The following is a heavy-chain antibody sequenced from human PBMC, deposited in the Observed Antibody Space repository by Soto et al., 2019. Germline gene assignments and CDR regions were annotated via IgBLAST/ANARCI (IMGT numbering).Heavy chain of an antibody. CDR2: INPSGGST. V-gene: IGHV1-46*03. D-gene: IGHD6-19*01. Sequence: QVQLVQSGAEVKKPGASVKVSCKASGYTFTNYYMHWVRQAPGQGLEWMGIINPSGGSTSYAQKYQGRVTMTRDASTSTVYMELSSLRSDDTAVYYCARGIAVAGTIFDYWGQGTLVTVSS. CDR1: GYTFTNYY. J-gene: IGHJ4*02. CDR3: ARGIAVAGTIFDY.